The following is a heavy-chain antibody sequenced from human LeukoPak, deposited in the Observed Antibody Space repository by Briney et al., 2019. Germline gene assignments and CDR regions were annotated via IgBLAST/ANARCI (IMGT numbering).Heavy chain of an antibody. V-gene: IGHV3-30-3*01. J-gene: IGHJ4*02. CDR1: GFTFSSYA. Sequence: GGSLRLSCAASGFTFSSYAMHWVRQAPGKGLEWVAVISYDGSNKYYADSVKGRFTISRDSAKNSLYLQMNSLRAEDTAVYYCARFRTWGDKAFDYWGQGTLDTVSS. CDR2: ISYDGSNK. D-gene: IGHD2-21*02. CDR3: ARFRTWGDKAFDY.